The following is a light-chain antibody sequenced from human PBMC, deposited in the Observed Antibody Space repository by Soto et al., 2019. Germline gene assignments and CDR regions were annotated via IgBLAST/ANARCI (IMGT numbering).Light chain of an antibody. CDR1: SSDVGGYNY. Sequence: QSVLTQPPSASGSPGQSVTISCTGTSSDVGGYNYVSWYQQHPGKAPKLMIYEVSKRPSGVPDRFSGSKSGNTASLTVSGLQAEDEAYYYCNSYAGSNNWVFGGGTKLTVL. CDR2: EVS. J-gene: IGLJ3*02. V-gene: IGLV2-8*01. CDR3: NSYAGSNNWV.